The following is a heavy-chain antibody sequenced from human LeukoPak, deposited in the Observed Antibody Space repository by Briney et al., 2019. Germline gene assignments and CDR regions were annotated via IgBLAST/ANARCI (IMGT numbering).Heavy chain of an antibody. CDR1: GFTFSSYS. CDR2: ISSSSSYI. D-gene: IGHD2-15*01. CDR3: ARSIVVVVAATYYMDV. V-gene: IGHV3-21*01. J-gene: IGHJ6*03. Sequence: GGSLRLSCAASGFTFSSYSMNWVRQAPGKGLEWVSSISSSSSYIYYADSVKGRFTISRDNAKSSLYLQMNSLRAEDTAVYYCARSIVVVVAATYYMDVWGKGTTVTVSS.